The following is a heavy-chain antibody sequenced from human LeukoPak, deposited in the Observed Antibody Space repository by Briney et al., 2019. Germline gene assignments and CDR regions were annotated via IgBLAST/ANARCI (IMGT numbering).Heavy chain of an antibody. Sequence: GGSLRLSCAASRFTFSTYSMNWVRQAPGKGLEWVSSISSRSTYIYYADSVKGRFTISRDNAKNSLYLQMNSLRAEDTAVYYCARSGHFDYWGQGTLVTVSS. V-gene: IGHV3-21*01. J-gene: IGHJ4*02. CDR3: ARSGHFDY. CDR2: ISSRSTYI. CDR1: RFTFSTYS.